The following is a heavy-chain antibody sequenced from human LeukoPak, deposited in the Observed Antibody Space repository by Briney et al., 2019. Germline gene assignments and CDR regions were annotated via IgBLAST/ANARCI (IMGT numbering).Heavy chain of an antibody. Sequence: ASVKVSCKVSGYTFTDYYMHWVQQAPGKGLEWMGLVDPEDGETIYAEKFQGRVTITADTSTDAAYMELSSLRSEDTAVYYCATDWPTSFDYWGQGTLVTVSS. V-gene: IGHV1-69-2*01. J-gene: IGHJ4*02. CDR2: VDPEDGET. CDR1: GYTFTDYY. CDR3: ATDWPTSFDY.